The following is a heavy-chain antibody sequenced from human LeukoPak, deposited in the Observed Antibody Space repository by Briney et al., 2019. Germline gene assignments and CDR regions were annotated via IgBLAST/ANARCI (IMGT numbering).Heavy chain of an antibody. V-gene: IGHV3-9*01. J-gene: IGHJ6*02. Sequence: GGSLRLSCAASGFTFVDYAMHWVRQAPGKGLEWVSGISWNSGSIGYADSVKGRFTISRDNAKNSLYLQMNSLRAEDTALYYCADDSYANYYYGMDVWGQGTTVTVS. D-gene: IGHD2-2*01. CDR3: ADDSYANYYYGMDV. CDR1: GFTFVDYA. CDR2: ISWNSGSI.